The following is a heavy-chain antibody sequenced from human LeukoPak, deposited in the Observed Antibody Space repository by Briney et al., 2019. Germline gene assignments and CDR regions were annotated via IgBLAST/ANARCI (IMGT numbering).Heavy chain of an antibody. V-gene: IGHV3-7*01. J-gene: IGHJ4*02. CDR1: GFTFSSYW. D-gene: IGHD3-10*01. Sequence: GGSLRLSCAASGFTFSSYWMSWVRQAPGKGLEWVANIKQDGSEKYYVDSVKGRFTISRDNAKNSLYLQMNSLRAEDTAVYYCARDQTLLWFGEFFGYWGQGTLVTVSS. CDR3: ARDQTLLWFGEFFGY. CDR2: IKQDGSEK.